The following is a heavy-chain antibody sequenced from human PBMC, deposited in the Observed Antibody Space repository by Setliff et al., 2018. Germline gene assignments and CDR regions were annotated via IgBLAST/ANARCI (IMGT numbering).Heavy chain of an antibody. Sequence: ASVKVSCKASGYTFTDYYIHWVRQAPGQGLEWMGRINPDSGGTNYAQKFQGRVTITRDTSITAAYMELHRLRSDDSAVYYCATLWGGMDVWGQGTTVTVS. CDR1: GYTFTDYY. D-gene: IGHD3-16*01. CDR3: ATLWGGMDV. V-gene: IGHV1-2*06. CDR2: INPDSGGT. J-gene: IGHJ6*02.